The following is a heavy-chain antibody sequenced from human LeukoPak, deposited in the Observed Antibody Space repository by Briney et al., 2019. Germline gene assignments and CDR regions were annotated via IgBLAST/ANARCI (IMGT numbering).Heavy chain of an antibody. V-gene: IGHV3-20*04. J-gene: IGHJ4*02. CDR2: INWNGGTT. CDR1: GLTFDDYG. Sequence: GGSLRLSCVASGLTFDDYGMSWVRQAPGKGLEWVSGINWNGGTTTYADSVKGRFTISRDNAKNSLYLQMNSLRVEDTAFYYCARNSGANVYTYSFQYWGRGTPVTVSS. D-gene: IGHD1-26*01. CDR3: ARNSGANVYTYSFQY.